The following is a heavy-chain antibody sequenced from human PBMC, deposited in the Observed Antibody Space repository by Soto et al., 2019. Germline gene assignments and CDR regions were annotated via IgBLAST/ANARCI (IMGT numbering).Heavy chain of an antibody. CDR3: ARRDSHGFFRYFDN. D-gene: IGHD4-17*01. V-gene: IGHV1-69*06. CDR2: TNGNLGTG. CDR1: GGMFSSHP. J-gene: IGHJ4*02. Sequence: QVHLEQSRAEVKRPGSSVKVSCKASGGMFSSHPISWVRPAPGQGLEWMGGTNGNLGTGNSAQKFRGRLTITTDTFTHTTCMEQSSMTPADTAVYCCARRDSHGFFRYFDNWGQGTLVTVSS.